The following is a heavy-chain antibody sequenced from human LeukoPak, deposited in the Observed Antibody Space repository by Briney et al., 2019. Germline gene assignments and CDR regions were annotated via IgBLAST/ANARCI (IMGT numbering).Heavy chain of an antibody. V-gene: IGHV1-69*05. Sequence: GASVKVSCKASGGTFSSYAISWVRQAPGQGLEWMGGVIPIFGTANYAQKFQGRVTITTDESTSTAYMELSSLRSEDTAVYYCARGRDIVVVPARYYHYMDVWGKGTTVTVSS. CDR3: ARGRDIVVVPARYYHYMDV. J-gene: IGHJ6*03. CDR2: VIPIFGTA. D-gene: IGHD2-2*01. CDR1: GGTFSSYA.